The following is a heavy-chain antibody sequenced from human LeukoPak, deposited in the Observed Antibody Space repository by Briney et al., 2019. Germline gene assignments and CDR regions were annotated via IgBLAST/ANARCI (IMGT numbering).Heavy chain of an antibody. CDR1: GFTFSSYG. Sequence: GRSLRLSCAASGFTFSSYGMHWVRQAPGKGLEWVAVIWYDGSNKYYADSVKGRFTISRDNSKNTLYLQMNSLRAEDTAVYYCARDSAYYYDSSGYYDYWGQGTLVTVSS. CDR2: IWYDGSNK. J-gene: IGHJ4*02. D-gene: IGHD3-22*01. V-gene: IGHV3-33*01. CDR3: ARDSAYYYDSSGYYDY.